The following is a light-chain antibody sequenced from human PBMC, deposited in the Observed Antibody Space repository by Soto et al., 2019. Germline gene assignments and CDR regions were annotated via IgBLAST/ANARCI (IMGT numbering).Light chain of an antibody. Sequence: EIVLTRSPGTLSLSPGERATLSCRASQSVSSTYIAWYQQNPGRAPRLLIYGASSRATGIPDRFSGSGSGTDFTLTISRLEPEDFAVYFCQQYGRSPPFTFGQGTKVEIK. J-gene: IGKJ2*01. V-gene: IGKV3-20*01. CDR3: QQYGRSPPFT. CDR2: GAS. CDR1: QSVSSTY.